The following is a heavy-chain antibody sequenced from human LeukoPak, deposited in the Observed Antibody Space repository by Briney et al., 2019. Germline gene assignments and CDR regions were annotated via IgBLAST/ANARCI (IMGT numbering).Heavy chain of an antibody. CDR1: GGSISSSASS. Sequence: SETLSLTCTVSGGSISSSASSWGWIRQPPGKGLEWIGNIYYSGNSGNTYYKPALMSRVSISVDTSKNQFSLRLNSVTAADTAVYYCARQYGPGYSSTWYFDYWGQGTLVTVSS. J-gene: IGHJ4*02. D-gene: IGHD6-13*01. CDR3: ARQYGPGYSSTWYFDY. CDR2: IYYSGNSGNT. V-gene: IGHV4-39*01.